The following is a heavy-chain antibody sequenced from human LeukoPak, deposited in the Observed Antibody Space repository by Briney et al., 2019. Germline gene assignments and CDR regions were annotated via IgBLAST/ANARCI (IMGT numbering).Heavy chain of an antibody. CDR3: ARNQWLDFDAFDI. J-gene: IGHJ3*02. D-gene: IGHD6-19*01. CDR2: IQQDGSEK. Sequence: GGSLRLSCAASGFTFSTYWMSWVRQAPGRGLEWVANIQQDGSEKYYVDSVKGRFTISRDNAKNSLYLQMNSLRDEDTAVYYCARNQWLDFDAFDIWGQGTMVSVSS. CDR1: GFTFSTYW. V-gene: IGHV3-7*01.